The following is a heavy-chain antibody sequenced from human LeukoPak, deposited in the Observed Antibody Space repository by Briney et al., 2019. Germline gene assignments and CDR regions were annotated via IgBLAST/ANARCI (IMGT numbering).Heavy chain of an antibody. CDR1: GFTFSSYW. J-gene: IGHJ3*02. V-gene: IGHV3-7*01. CDR3: ARDSYDSSGSSDAFDI. D-gene: IGHD3-22*01. Sequence: GGSLRLSCAASGFTFSSYWMTWVRQAPGQGLEWVANIHQDGSEKYYVDSAKGRFTISRDNAKNSLYLQMNSLRAEDTAVYYCARDSYDSSGSSDAFDIWGQGTMVTVSS. CDR2: IHQDGSEK.